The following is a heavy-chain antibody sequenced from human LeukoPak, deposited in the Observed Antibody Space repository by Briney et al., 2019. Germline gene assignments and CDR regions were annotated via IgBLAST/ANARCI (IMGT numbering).Heavy chain of an antibody. CDR2: IYHSGST. CDR1: GGSISSGGYY. V-gene: IGHV4-30-2*01. CDR3: AREKPRPGYYDSTREAFDI. D-gene: IGHD3-22*01. Sequence: PSETLSLTCTVSGGSISSGGYYWSWIRQPPGKGLEWIGYIYHSGSTYYNPSLKSRVTISVDRSKNQFSLKLSSVTAADTAVYYCAREKPRPGYYDSTREAFDIWGQGTMVTVSS. J-gene: IGHJ3*02.